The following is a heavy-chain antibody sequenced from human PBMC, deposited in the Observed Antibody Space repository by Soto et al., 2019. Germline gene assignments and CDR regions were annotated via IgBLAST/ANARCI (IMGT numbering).Heavy chain of an antibody. CDR1: GGSISSGGYS. J-gene: IGHJ5*02. CDR2: MYYSGST. D-gene: IGHD3-3*01. V-gene: IGHV4-30-2*01. Sequence: TLSLACAVSGGSISSGGYSWSWIRQPPGKGLEWIGYMYYSGSTYYNPSLKSRVTISVDRSKNQFSLKLSSVTAADTAVYYCARWWSGSRQGIDPWGQGTLVTVSS. CDR3: ARWWSGSRQGIDP.